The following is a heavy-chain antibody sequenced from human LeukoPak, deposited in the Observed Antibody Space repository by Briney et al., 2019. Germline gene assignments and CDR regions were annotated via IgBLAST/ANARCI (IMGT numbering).Heavy chain of an antibody. CDR2: IYYSGST. CDR1: GGSISSYY. CDR3: ARDYYDRSYFDY. V-gene: IGHV4-59*01. J-gene: IGHJ4*02. D-gene: IGHD3-22*01. Sequence: SETLSLTCTVSGGSISSYYWSWIRQPPGKGLEWIGYIYYSGSTNYNPSLKSRVTISVDTSKNQFSLKLSSVTAADTAVYYCARDYYDRSYFDYRGQGTLVTVSS.